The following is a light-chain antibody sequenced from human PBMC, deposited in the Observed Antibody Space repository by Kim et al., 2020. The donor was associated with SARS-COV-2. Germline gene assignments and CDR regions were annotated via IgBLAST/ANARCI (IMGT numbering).Light chain of an antibody. Sequence: QTVVTQEPSFSVSPGGTVTLTCGLSSGSVSTSYYPSWYQQTPGQAPRTLIYSTNTRSSGVPDRFSGSILGNKAALTITGAHADDESDYYCVLYMGNGIWVFGGGTQLTVL. J-gene: IGLJ3*02. CDR1: SGSVSTSYY. CDR2: STN. V-gene: IGLV8-61*01. CDR3: VLYMGNGIWV.